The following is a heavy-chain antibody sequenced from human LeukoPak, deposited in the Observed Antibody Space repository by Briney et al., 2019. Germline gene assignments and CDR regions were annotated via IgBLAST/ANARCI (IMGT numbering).Heavy chain of an antibody. J-gene: IGHJ4*02. V-gene: IGHV1-69*13. Sequence: SVKVSCKASGGTFSNYAISWVRQAPGQGLEWMGGIITNYGTTNYAQKYQGRVTITADESTTTAYMELSSLRSEDTAVYYCARPRTYYDFWRGYPPFDYWGQGTPVTVSS. D-gene: IGHD3-3*01. CDR1: GGTFSNYA. CDR2: IITNYGTT. CDR3: ARPRTYYDFWRGYPPFDY.